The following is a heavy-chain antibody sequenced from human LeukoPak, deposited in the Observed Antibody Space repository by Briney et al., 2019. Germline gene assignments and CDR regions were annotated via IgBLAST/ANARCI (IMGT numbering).Heavy chain of an antibody. CDR2: ISANDGNT. Sequence: VASVKVSCKASGYTFTSYGITWVRQAPGHGLEWMGWISANDGNTNYAQKLQGRVTMTTDTSTSTAYMELRSLRAEDTALYYCAKTLSYDSSGPLDYWGQGTLVTVSS. D-gene: IGHD3-22*01. CDR3: AKTLSYDSSGPLDY. V-gene: IGHV1-18*01. J-gene: IGHJ4*02. CDR1: GYTFTSYG.